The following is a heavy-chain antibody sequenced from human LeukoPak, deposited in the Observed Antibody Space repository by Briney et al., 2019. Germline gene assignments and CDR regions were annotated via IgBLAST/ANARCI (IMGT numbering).Heavy chain of an antibody. Sequence: GRSLRPSCAASGFTVSNYWMNWVRQAPGKGLEWVATINQDGSERNYVDSVKGRFTISRDIATNSLYLQMNSLRVEDTALYYCARSIEYWGQGTLVTVSS. V-gene: IGHV3-7*01. CDR2: INQDGSER. CDR1: GFTVSNYW. CDR3: ARSIEY. J-gene: IGHJ4*02.